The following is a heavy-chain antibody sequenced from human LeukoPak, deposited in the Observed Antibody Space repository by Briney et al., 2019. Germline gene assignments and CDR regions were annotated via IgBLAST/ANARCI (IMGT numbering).Heavy chain of an antibody. J-gene: IGHJ4*02. CDR3: AAYSSCDY. Sequence: GGSLRLSCAASGFPLSTYDMTWVRQAPGKGLEWISLIYSGGSTYYADSVKGRFTISRDNSKNTLYLQMNSLRAEDTAVYYCAAYSSCDYWGQGTLVTVSS. CDR2: IYSGGST. V-gene: IGHV3-53*01. D-gene: IGHD6-6*01. CDR1: GFPLSTYD.